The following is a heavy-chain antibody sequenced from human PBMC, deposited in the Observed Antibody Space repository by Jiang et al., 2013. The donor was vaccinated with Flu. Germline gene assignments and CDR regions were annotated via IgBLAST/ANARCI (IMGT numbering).Heavy chain of an antibody. CDR3: ARGHTIFGVNRNWFDP. D-gene: IGHD3-3*01. V-gene: IGHV1-8*01. CDR1: GYTFTSYD. Sequence: SGAEVKKPGASVKVSCKASGYTFTSYDINWVRQATGQGLEWMGWMNPNSGNTGYAQKFQGRVTMTRNTSISTAYMELSSLRSEDTAVYYCARGHTIFGVNRNWFDPWAREPWSPSPQ. CDR2: MNPNSGNT. J-gene: IGHJ5*02.